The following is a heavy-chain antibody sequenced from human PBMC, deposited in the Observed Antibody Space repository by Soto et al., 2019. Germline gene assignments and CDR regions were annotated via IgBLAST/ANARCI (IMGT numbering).Heavy chain of an antibody. CDR1: GGSISSSSYY. V-gene: IGHV4-39*07. D-gene: IGHD5-18*01. J-gene: IGHJ4*02. CDR2: IYYSGST. Sequence: PSETLSLTCTVSGGSISSSSYYWGWIRQPPGKGLEWIGSIYYSGSTSYNPSLKSRVTISVDTSKNQFSLRLSSVTAADTAVYYCARDRYRAGYWGQGTLVTVSS. CDR3: ARDRYRAGY.